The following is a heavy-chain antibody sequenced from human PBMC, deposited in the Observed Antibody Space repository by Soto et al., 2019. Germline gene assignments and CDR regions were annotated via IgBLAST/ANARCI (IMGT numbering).Heavy chain of an antibody. CDR2: IYYSGST. D-gene: IGHD1-26*01. J-gene: IGHJ2*01. Sequence: QLQLQESGPGLVKPSETLSLTCTVSGGSISSSSYYWGWIRQPPGKGLEWIGSIYYSGSTYYNPSLKSRVTISVDTSKNQFSLKLSSVTAADTAVDYCARLGPGWYFDLWGRGTLVTVSS. V-gene: IGHV4-39*01. CDR3: ARLGPGWYFDL. CDR1: GGSISSSSYY.